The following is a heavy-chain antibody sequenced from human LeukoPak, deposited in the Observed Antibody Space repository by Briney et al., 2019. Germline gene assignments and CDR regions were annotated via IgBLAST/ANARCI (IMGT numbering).Heavy chain of an antibody. CDR1: GYTFTTYY. V-gene: IGHV1-46*01. J-gene: IGHJ3*02. CDR2: INPSGGSK. Sequence: ASVKVSCKASGYTFTTYYMHWVRQAPGQGLEWMGIINPSGGSKNYAQKFQGRLTMTRDTSTSTVYMNLSSLRSEDTAVYYCAREATDDSFDIWGQGTMVTVSS. CDR3: AREATDDSFDI.